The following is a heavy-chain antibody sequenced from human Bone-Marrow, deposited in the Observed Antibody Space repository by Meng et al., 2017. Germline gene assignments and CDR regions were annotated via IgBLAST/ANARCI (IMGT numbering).Heavy chain of an antibody. J-gene: IGHJ4*02. CDR1: GFTFSDYY. V-gene: IGHV3-69-1*01. Sequence: GESLKISCAASGFTFSDYYMNWVRQAPGKGLEWVSSISSSSTIYYADSVKGRFTISRDNSKNTLYLQMNSLRAEDTAVYYCARYTAFDYWGQGTLVTVSS. CDR2: ISSSSTI. D-gene: IGHD5-18*01. CDR3: ARYTAFDY.